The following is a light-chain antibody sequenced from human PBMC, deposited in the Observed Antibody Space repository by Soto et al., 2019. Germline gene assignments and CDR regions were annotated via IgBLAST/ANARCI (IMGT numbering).Light chain of an antibody. CDR3: QQYNTYPCT. Sequence: DIQMTHYPTTLSASVGDRVTIECPASQSVSDCLAWYQQKPGKAPTLLIYDASSMENGIPARFSGSGSGTDFTLTISSLQPDDFATYYFQQYNTYPCTFGQGNKVEIK. CDR1: QSVSDC. V-gene: IGKV1-5*01. J-gene: IGKJ1*01. CDR2: DAS.